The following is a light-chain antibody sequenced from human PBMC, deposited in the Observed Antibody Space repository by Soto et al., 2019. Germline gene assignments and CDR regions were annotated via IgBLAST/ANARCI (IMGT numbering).Light chain of an antibody. CDR3: QQYGSSPA. CDR2: GAF. V-gene: IGKV3-20*01. J-gene: IGKJ5*01. Sequence: ELLLTQSPYTLSLSPGERATLSCRASQSVSSSYLAWYQQKPGQAPRLLIYGAFSRATGIPDRLSGGGSGTDFTLTISRLEPEDFPVYYCQQYGSSPAFGQGTRLEIK. CDR1: QSVSSSY.